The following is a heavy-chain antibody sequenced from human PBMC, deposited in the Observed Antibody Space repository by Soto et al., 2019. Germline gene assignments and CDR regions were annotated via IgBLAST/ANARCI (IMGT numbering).Heavy chain of an antibody. Sequence: EVQLLESGGGLVQPGGSLRLSCAASGFTFSSSAMSWVRQAPGKGLEWVSAISGSGGSTYYADSVKGRFTISRDNSKNTLYLQMNSLRAEDTAVYYWAKDPWPGCSGGSCYSNYFDYWGQGTLVTVSS. CDR1: GFTFSSSA. J-gene: IGHJ4*02. D-gene: IGHD2-15*01. CDR3: AKDPWPGCSGGSCYSNYFDY. CDR2: ISGSGGST. V-gene: IGHV3-23*01.